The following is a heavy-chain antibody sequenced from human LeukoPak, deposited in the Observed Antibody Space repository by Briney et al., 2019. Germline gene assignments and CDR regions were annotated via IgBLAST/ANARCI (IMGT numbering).Heavy chain of an antibody. D-gene: IGHD3-22*01. CDR2: INPNSGGT. CDR3: AKSLTYYYDSSGYYSDYYYYMDV. V-gene: IGHV1-2*02. CDR1: GYTFTGYY. J-gene: IGHJ6*03. Sequence: ASVKVSCKASGYTFTGYYMHWVRQAPGQGLEWMGWINPNSGGTNYAQKFQGRVTMTRDTSISTAYMELSRLRSDDTAVYYCAKSLTYYYDSSGYYSDYYYYMDVWGKGTTVTISS.